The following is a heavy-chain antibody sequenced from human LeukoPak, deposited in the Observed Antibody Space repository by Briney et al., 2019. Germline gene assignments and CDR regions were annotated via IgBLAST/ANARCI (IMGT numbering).Heavy chain of an antibody. CDR3: ARSRGGIPYYYYMDV. Sequence: SETLSLTCTVSGGSISSYYWSWIRQPPGKGLEWIGYIYYSGSTNHNPSLKSRVTISVDTSKNQFSLKLSSVTAADTAVYYCARSRGGIPYYYYMDVWGKGTTVTVSS. J-gene: IGHJ6*03. CDR2: IYYSGST. D-gene: IGHD3-16*01. V-gene: IGHV4-59*01. CDR1: GGSISSYY.